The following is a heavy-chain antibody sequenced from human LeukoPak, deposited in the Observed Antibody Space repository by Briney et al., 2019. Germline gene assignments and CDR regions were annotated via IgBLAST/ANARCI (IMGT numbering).Heavy chain of an antibody. D-gene: IGHD3-16*02. CDR3: ARGLYDYVWGSYRN. CDR2: IYYSGST. Sequence: SETLSLTCTVSGGSISSGYWSWIRQPPGKGLEWIGYIYYSGSTNYNPSLKSRVTISVDTSKNQFSLKLTSVTAADTAVYYCARGLYDYVWGSYRNWGQGTLVTASS. J-gene: IGHJ4*02. V-gene: IGHV4-59*01. CDR1: GGSISSGY.